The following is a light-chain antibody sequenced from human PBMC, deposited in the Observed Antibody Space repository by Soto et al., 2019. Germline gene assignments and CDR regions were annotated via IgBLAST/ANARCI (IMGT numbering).Light chain of an antibody. CDR1: QSISSY. V-gene: IGKV3D-15*02. CDR2: DAS. Sequence: DILLIQSPGTLSLSPGERATLSCRASQSISSYLAWYQQKPGQAPRLLIYDASSRATGIPARFSGSGSGTEFTLTISGLQSEDFALYYCQQYQNLWTFGQGTKVDIK. J-gene: IGKJ1*01. CDR3: QQYQNLWT.